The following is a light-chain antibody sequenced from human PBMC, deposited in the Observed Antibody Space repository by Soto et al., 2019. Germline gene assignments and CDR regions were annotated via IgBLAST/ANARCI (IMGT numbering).Light chain of an antibody. V-gene: IGLV2-14*01. Sequence: QSALTQPASVSGSRGQSITISCTGTSSDVGGYNYVSWYQQHPGKAPKLMVYDVTKRPSGVSYRFSGSKSGNTASLTISGLQAEDEADYYCSSYTNRRTIIFGGGTKLTVL. J-gene: IGLJ2*01. CDR3: SSYTNRRTII. CDR2: DVT. CDR1: SSDVGGYNY.